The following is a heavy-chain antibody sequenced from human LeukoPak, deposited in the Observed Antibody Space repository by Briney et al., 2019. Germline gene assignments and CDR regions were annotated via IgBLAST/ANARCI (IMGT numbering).Heavy chain of an antibody. J-gene: IGHJ4*02. Sequence: PGGSLRLSCAASEFTFSNYWMHWVRQAPGKGLVWVSRINNDGTGTTYADSVKGRFTISRDNAKNSLYLQMNSLRAEDTAVYYCARDQGYFDYWGQGTLVTVSS. V-gene: IGHV3-74*01. CDR3: ARDQGYFDY. CDR2: INNDGTGT. CDR1: EFTFSNYW.